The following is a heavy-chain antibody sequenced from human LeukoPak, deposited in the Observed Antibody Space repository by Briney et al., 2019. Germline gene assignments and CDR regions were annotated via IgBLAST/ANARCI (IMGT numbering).Heavy chain of an antibody. CDR3: ARDDDYGDFFDY. Sequence: SETLSLTCAVYGGSFSGYYWSWIRQPPGKGLEWIGEINHSGSTNYNPSLKSRVTISVDTSKNQFSLKLSSVTAADTAVYYCARDDDYGDFFDYWGQGTLVTVSS. CDR2: INHSGST. CDR1: GGSFSGYY. V-gene: IGHV4-34*01. J-gene: IGHJ4*02. D-gene: IGHD4-17*01.